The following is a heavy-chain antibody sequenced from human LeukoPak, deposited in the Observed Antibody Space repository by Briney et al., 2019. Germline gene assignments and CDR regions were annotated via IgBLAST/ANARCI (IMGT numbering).Heavy chain of an antibody. J-gene: IGHJ4*02. Sequence: GGSLRLSCAGSGFTFSSYAMNWVRQAPGRGLEWVSVISGSGDSTVYADSVKGRFTISRDNSRSTLYLQMNSLRTEDTALYYCAKDTSIGRYCTNGVCSPFDYWGQGTLVTVSS. CDR3: AKDTSIGRYCTNGVCSPFDY. V-gene: IGHV3-23*01. CDR1: GFTFSSYA. CDR2: ISGSGDST. D-gene: IGHD2-8*01.